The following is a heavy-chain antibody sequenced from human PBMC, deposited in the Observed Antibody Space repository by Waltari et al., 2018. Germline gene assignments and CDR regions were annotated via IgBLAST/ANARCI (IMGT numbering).Heavy chain of an antibody. CDR2: IIPILGIA. V-gene: IGHV1-69*04. CDR1: GGTFSSYA. D-gene: IGHD5-12*01. CDR3: ARGGRDSGYVSGYYYYYYMDV. Sequence: QVQLVQSGAEVKKPGSSVKVSCKASGGTFSSYAISWVRQAPGQGLEWMGVIIPILGIANYAQKFQGRVTITADESTSTAYMELSSLRSEDTAVYYCARGGRDSGYVSGYYYYYYMDVWGKGTTVTVSS. J-gene: IGHJ6*03.